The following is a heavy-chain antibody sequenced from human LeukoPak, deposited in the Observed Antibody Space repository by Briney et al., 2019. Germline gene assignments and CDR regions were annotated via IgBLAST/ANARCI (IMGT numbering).Heavy chain of an antibody. CDR1: GFTFSSFA. CDR2: TSGSGSSP. V-gene: IGHV3-23*01. D-gene: IGHD5-12*01. J-gene: IGHJ4*02. Sequence: GGSLRLSCAASGFTFSSFAMNWVRQAPGKGLEWVSTTSGSGSSPYYADSVKGRFTISRDNSKNTLFLQLNSLRAEDTAVYFCAKESLVGSSFDCWGQGTLVTVSS. CDR3: AKESLVGSSFDC.